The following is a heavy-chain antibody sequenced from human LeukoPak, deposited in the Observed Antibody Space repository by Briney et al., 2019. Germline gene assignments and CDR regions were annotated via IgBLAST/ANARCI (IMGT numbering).Heavy chain of an antibody. V-gene: IGHV3-9*01. Sequence: GGSLRLSCAASGFTFSSYAMHWVRQAPGKGLEWVSGISWNSGSIGYADSVKGRFTISRDNAKNSLYLQMNSLRAEDTALYYCAKDKRIAVAGFFDYWGQGTLVTVSS. CDR3: AKDKRIAVAGFFDY. D-gene: IGHD6-19*01. CDR1: GFTFSSYA. J-gene: IGHJ4*02. CDR2: ISWNSGSI.